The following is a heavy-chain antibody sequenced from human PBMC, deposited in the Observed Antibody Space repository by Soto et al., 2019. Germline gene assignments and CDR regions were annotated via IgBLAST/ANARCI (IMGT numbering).Heavy chain of an antibody. Sequence: GSLRLSCAASGXSFSDYPMSWVRQAPGKGLEWVSFTIFSGCTTHYAASVNCLFIISIYNSNRTLYLQMSNVMLDCTALYYCANAGGEVAAAVFDYWGQGTLVTVSS. D-gene: IGHD6-13*01. V-gene: IGHV3-23*01. CDR1: GXSFSDYP. CDR2: TIFSGCTT. CDR3: ANAGGEVAAAVFDY. J-gene: IGHJ4*02.